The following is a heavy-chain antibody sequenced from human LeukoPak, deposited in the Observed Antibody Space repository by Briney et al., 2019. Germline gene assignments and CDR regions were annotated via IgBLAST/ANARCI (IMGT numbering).Heavy chain of an antibody. CDR2: VWYDGNNK. Sequence: GGSLRLSCAASGFTFSNYGIHWVRQAPGKGLEWVAIVWYDGNNKYYADSVKGRFTVSRDNSKDTVSLQLNSLRAEDTAVYYCARGSGAAAGAFDYWGQGTLVTVPS. CDR1: GFTFSNYG. J-gene: IGHJ4*02. D-gene: IGHD6-13*01. V-gene: IGHV3-33*01. CDR3: ARGSGAAAGAFDY.